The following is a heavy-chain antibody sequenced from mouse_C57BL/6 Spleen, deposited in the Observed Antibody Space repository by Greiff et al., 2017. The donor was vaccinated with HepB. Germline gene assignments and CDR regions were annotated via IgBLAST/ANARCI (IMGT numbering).Heavy chain of an antibody. J-gene: IGHJ3*01. Sequence: EVKLMESGGGLVKPGGSLKLSCAASGFTFSDYGMHWVRQAPEKGLEWVAYISSGSSTIYYADTVKGRFTISRDNAKNTLFLQMTSLRSEDTAMYYCASGTAQATWFAYWGQGTLVTVSA. D-gene: IGHD3-2*02. V-gene: IGHV5-17*01. CDR1: GFTFSDYG. CDR2: ISSGSSTI. CDR3: ASGTAQATWFAY.